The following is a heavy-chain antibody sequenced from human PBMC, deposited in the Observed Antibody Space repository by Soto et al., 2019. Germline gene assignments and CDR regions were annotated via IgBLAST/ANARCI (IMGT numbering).Heavy chain of an antibody. CDR3: ARGRHSAFDY. Sequence: QVQLQQSGPGLVEPSQTLSLTCGISGDSVSSSGVAWNWIRQSPSRGLEWLGRTYFASRWFSEYAESVRSRITIDPDTSKNQLSLHVNSVTPEDTGVYYCARGRHSAFDYWGRGTLVNVSS. CDR1: GDSVSSSGVA. CDR2: TYFASRWFS. J-gene: IGHJ4*01. D-gene: IGHD2-15*01. V-gene: IGHV6-1*01.